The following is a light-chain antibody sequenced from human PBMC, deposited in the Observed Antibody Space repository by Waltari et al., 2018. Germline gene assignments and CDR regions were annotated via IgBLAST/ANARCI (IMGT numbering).Light chain of an antibody. J-gene: IGKJ1*01. V-gene: IGKV1-5*03. CDR3: QQYNSYSWT. Sequence: DIQMTQSPSTLSASVGDRVTITCRASQSISSWLAWYQQKPGKAPKLLIYKVSSLASGAQSRFSGSGSGTEFTLTISSLQPDDFATYYCQQYNSYSWTFGQGTKVEIK. CDR2: KVS. CDR1: QSISSW.